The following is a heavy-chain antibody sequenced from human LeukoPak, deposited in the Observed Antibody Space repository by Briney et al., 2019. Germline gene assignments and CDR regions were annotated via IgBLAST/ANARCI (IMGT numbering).Heavy chain of an antibody. CDR2: IWYDGSNK. D-gene: IGHD2-21*01. J-gene: IGHJ4*02. V-gene: IGHV3-33*01. Sequence: GGSLRLSCAASGFTFSSYGMHWVRQAPGKGLEWVAVIWYDGSNKYYADSVKGRFTISRDNSKNTLYLQMNSLRAEDTAAYYCARDLFSGPPFDYWGQGTLVTVSS. CDR3: ARDLFSGPPFDY. CDR1: GFTFSSYG.